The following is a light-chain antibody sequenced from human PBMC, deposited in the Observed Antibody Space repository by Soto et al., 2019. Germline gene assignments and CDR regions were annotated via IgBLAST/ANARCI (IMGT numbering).Light chain of an antibody. CDR3: ISYAGSTNYV. J-gene: IGLJ1*01. CDR1: TTDVGGYSS. V-gene: IGLV2-8*01. Sequence: QPPPPSGPPGQSLTPSRPVTTTDVGGYSSVAWFQHHPGKAPKLMIYEVSKRPSGVPDRFSGSKSGNTASLTVSGLQAEHEAAYYCISYAGSTNYVFGTGTKVTVL. CDR2: EVS.